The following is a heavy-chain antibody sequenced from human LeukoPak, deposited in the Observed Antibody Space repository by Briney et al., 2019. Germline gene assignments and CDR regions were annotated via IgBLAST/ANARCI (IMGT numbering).Heavy chain of an antibody. Sequence: PGGSLRLSYAASGFTFSNSPMTWVRQAPGKGLEWVAAISTSGSDTIYTDSVKDRFTISRDNSKNTLYLQMNSLRAEDTAVYYCAKGGNYAPLDYWGQGTLVTVSS. V-gene: IGHV3-23*01. D-gene: IGHD1-7*01. CDR2: ISTSGSDT. J-gene: IGHJ4*02. CDR3: AKGGNYAPLDY. CDR1: GFTFSNSP.